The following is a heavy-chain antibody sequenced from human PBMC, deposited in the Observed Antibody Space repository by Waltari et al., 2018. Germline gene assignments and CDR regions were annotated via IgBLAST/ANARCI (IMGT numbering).Heavy chain of an antibody. D-gene: IGHD3-10*01. CDR1: GFTFSSYA. Sequence: EVQLLESGGGLVQPGGSLRPSCAASGFTFSSYAMSWVLKAPGKGLEWVSAISGSGGSTYYADSVKGRFTISRDNSKNTLYLQMNSLRAEDTAVYYCAKDTMVRGVIVYFDYWGQGTLVTVSS. CDR3: AKDTMVRGVIVYFDY. CDR2: ISGSGGST. J-gene: IGHJ4*02. V-gene: IGHV3-23*01.